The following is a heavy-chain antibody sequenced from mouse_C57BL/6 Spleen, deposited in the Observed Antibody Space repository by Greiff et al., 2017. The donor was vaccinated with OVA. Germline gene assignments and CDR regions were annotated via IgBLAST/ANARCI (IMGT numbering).Heavy chain of an antibody. CDR1: GYTFTEYT. D-gene: IGHD1-1*01. CDR2: FYPGSGSI. Sequence: VKLMESGAELVKPGASVKLSCKASGYTFTEYTIHWVKQRSGQGLEWIGWFYPGSGSIKYNEKFKDKATLTADKSSSTVYMELSRLTSEDSAVYFCARHGPHYYGSSSLFDYWGQGTTLTVSS. CDR3: ARHGPHYYGSSSLFDY. J-gene: IGHJ2*01. V-gene: IGHV1-62-2*01.